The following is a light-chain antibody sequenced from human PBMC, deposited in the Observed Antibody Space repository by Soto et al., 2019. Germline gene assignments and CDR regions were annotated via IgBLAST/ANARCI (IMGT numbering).Light chain of an antibody. J-gene: IGLJ1*01. Sequence: QSVLTQPASVSGSPGQSITISCTGTSSDVGSYNLVSWYQQHPGKAPKLMIYEVSKRPSRVSNRFSGSKSGNTASLTISGLQAEDEADYYCCSYAGSSTYVFGTGTKLTVL. CDR2: EVS. CDR1: SSDVGSYNL. CDR3: CSYAGSSTYV. V-gene: IGLV2-23*02.